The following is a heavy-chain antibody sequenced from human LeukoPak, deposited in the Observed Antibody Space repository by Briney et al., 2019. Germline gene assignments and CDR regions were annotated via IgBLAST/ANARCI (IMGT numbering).Heavy chain of an antibody. V-gene: IGHV4-4*02. CDR2: ISHDGTT. D-gene: IGHD6-19*01. J-gene: IGHJ5*02. Sequence: SETLSLTCGVSGGSIDITNYWSWVRQAPGKGLEWIGEISHDGTTNYRPSLRSRVAMSFDRANNQFSLSLTSVTAADTAVYYCTRHRSYGWDAWGQGTLVTVSS. CDR3: TRHRSYGWDA. CDR1: GGSIDITNY.